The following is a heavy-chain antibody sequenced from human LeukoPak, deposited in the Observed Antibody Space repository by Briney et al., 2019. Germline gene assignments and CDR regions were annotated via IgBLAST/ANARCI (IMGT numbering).Heavy chain of an antibody. Sequence: SVKVSCKASGGTFSSYAISWVRQAPGQGLEWMGGIIPIFGTANYAQKFQGRVTITADESTSTAYMELSSLRSEDTAVYYCAKSSYYDASGYYREYYFDSWGQGTLVTVSS. D-gene: IGHD3-22*01. CDR2: IIPIFGTA. J-gene: IGHJ4*02. V-gene: IGHV1-69*13. CDR1: GGTFSSYA. CDR3: AKSSYYDASGYYREYYFDS.